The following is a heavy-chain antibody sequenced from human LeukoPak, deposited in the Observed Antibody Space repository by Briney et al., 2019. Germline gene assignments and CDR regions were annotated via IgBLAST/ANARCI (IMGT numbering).Heavy chain of an antibody. CDR2: IYYSGST. Sequence: SQTLSLTCTVSGGSISSGDYYWSWIRQPPGKGPEWIGYIYYSGSTYYNPSLKGRVTISVDTSKNQFSLKLSSVTAADTAVYYCARESSGEYYFDYWGQGTLVTVSS. D-gene: IGHD3-10*01. CDR1: GGSISSGDYY. V-gene: IGHV4-30-4*01. J-gene: IGHJ4*02. CDR3: ARESSGEYYFDY.